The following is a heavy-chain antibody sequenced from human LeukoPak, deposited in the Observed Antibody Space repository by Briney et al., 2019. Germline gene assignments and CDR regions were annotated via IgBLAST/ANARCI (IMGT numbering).Heavy chain of an antibody. CDR2: IFYSGST. D-gene: IGHD2-15*01. V-gene: IGHV4-59*01. CDR1: GGSLSSYY. J-gene: IGHJ5*02. CDR3: ATIRDFCSGGSCYVSWFDP. Sequence: SETLSLTCTVSGGSLSSYYWSWIRQPPGKGLEWIGYIFYSGSTNYNPSLKSRVTISVDTSKNQFSLKLSSVTAADTAVYYCATIRDFCSGGSCYVSWFDPWGQGTLVTVSS.